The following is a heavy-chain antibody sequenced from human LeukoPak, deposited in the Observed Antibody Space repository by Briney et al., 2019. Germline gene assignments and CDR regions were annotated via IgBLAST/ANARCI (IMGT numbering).Heavy chain of an antibody. CDR1: AGSFSGYY. CDR2: INHSGST. V-gene: IGHV4-34*01. CDR3: SSNSFDYYGSGSYSVDY. J-gene: IGHJ4*02. Sequence: SETLSLTCAVYAGSFSGYYWSWIRQPPGKGLEWIGEINHSGSTNYNPSLKSRVTISVDTSKNQFSLKLSSVTAADTAVYYCSSNSFDYYGSGSYSVDYWGQGTLVTVSS. D-gene: IGHD3-10*01.